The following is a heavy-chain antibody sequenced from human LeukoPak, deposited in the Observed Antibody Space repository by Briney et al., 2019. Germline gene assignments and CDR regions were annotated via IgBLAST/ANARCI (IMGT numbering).Heavy chain of an antibody. CDR1: GFTFGDYA. D-gene: IGHD3-16*02. V-gene: IGHV3-49*04. Sequence: GGSLRLSCTASGFTFGDYAMSWVRQPPGKGLEWVGFIRSKAYGGTTEYAASVKGRFTISRDDSKSIAYLQMNSLKTEDTAVYYCTRAWGSYRLYFDYWGQGTLVTVSS. CDR2: IRSKAYGGTT. J-gene: IGHJ4*02. CDR3: TRAWGSYRLYFDY.